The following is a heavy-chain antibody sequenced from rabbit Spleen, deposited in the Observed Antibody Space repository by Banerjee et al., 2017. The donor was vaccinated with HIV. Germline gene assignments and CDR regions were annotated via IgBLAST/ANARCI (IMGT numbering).Heavy chain of an antibody. CDR3: ARVTGSSSKPINL. CDR2: IYAGSSGST. D-gene: IGHD8-1*01. CDR1: GFSFSGDYF. J-gene: IGHJ4*01. V-gene: IGHV1S45*01. Sequence: QEQLVESGGGLVQPGASLTLTCTASGFSFSGDYFMCWVRQAPGKGLEWIGCIYAGSSGSTYYASWAKGRFTISKTSSTTVTLQMTSLTVADTATYFCARVTGSSSKPINLWGPGTLVTVS.